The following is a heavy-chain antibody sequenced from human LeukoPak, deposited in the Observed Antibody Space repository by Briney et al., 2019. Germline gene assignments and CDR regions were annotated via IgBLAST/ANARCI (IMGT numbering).Heavy chain of an antibody. CDR1: GGSFSGYY. J-gene: IGHJ3*02. CDR2: INHSGST. CDR3: ARGSSSGGRAFDI. V-gene: IGHV4-34*01. D-gene: IGHD6-6*01. Sequence: SETLSLTCAVYGGSFSGYYWSWIRQPPGKGLEWSGEINHSGSTNYNPSLKSRVTISVDTSKNQFSLKLSSVTAADTAVYYCARGSSSGGRAFDIWGQGTMVTVPS.